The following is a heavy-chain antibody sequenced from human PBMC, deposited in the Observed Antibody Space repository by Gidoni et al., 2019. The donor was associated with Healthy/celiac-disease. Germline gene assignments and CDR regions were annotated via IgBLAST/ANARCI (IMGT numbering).Heavy chain of an antibody. CDR2: SSGSGGST. D-gene: IGHD3-22*01. Sequence: EVQLLESGGGVVQPGGSLRLSCAASGFTFSSYARSWVRQAPGKGLEWFSASSGSGGSTYYADSVKGLFTISRDNSKNTLYLKMNSLRAEDTAVYYCAKGGYYDSSGPTNFDYWGQGTLVTVSS. CDR1: GFTFSSYA. J-gene: IGHJ4*02. CDR3: AKGGYYDSSGPTNFDY. V-gene: IGHV3-23*01.